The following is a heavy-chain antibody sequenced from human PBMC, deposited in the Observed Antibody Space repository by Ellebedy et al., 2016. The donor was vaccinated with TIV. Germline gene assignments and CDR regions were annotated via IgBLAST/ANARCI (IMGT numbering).Heavy chain of an antibody. CDR2: IYPGDSDT. D-gene: IGHD3-10*01. Sequence: GESLKISXKGSGYSFTSYWIGWVRQMPGKGLEWMGIIYPGDSDTRYSPSFQGQVTISADKSISTAYLQWSSLKASDTAMYYCARYVLLWFGGRYYFDYWGQGTLVTVSS. CDR3: ARYVLLWFGGRYYFDY. V-gene: IGHV5-51*01. CDR1: GYSFTSYW. J-gene: IGHJ4*02.